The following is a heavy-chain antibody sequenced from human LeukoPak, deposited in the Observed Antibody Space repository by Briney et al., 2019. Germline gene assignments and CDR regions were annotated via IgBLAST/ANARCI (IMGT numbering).Heavy chain of an antibody. CDR1: GSTLTDLS. V-gene: IGHV1-2*02. CDR3: ARVIFGVVSLGYFDY. D-gene: IGHD3-3*01. J-gene: IGHJ4*02. Sequence: ASVKVSCKVSGSTLTDLSMHWVRQAPGKGLEWMGWINPNSGGTNYAQKFQGRVTMTRDTSISTAYMELSRLRSDDTAVYYCARVIFGVVSLGYFDYWGQGTLVTVSS. CDR2: INPNSGGT.